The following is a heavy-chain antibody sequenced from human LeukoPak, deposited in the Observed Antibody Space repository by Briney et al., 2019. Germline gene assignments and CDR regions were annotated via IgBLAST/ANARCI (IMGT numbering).Heavy chain of an antibody. V-gene: IGHV3-15*01. Sequence: GGSLRLSCAASGFTFSNAWMSWVRQAPGKGLEWVGRIKSKTDGGTTDYAAPVKGRFTISRDDSKNTLYLQMNSLKTEDTAVYSCTTAQLLWFGELLYDAFDIWGQGTMVTVSS. D-gene: IGHD3-10*01. CDR3: TTAQLLWFGELLYDAFDI. CDR1: GFTFSNAW. J-gene: IGHJ3*02. CDR2: IKSKTDGGTT.